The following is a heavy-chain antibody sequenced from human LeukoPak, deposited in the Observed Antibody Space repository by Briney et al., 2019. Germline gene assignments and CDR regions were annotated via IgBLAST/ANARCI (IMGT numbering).Heavy chain of an antibody. CDR2: ISHDGSDK. CDR3: AKVPGDGRPGY. Sequence: GRSLRLSCTGSGFTFGDYAMNWVRQAPGKGLEWVAVISHDGSDKYYADSVKGRFTISRDNSKNTLYLQMTSLRPEDTALYYCAKVPGDGRPGYWGQGIMVTVSS. V-gene: IGHV3-30*04. D-gene: IGHD2-21*01. J-gene: IGHJ4*02. CDR1: GFTFGDYA.